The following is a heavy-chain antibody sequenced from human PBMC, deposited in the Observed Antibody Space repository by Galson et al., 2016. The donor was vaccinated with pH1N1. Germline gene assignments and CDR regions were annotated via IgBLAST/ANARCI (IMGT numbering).Heavy chain of an antibody. CDR1: ELTINDYW. V-gene: IGHV3-7*01. J-gene: IGHJ4*02. D-gene: IGHD3-22*01. Sequence: SLRLSCAVSELTINDYWMTWVRQAPGKGLEWVASISQDGGEKYYVDSVKGRFIISRDNAENSLFLQMNSLREEDTAVYSCATDALDYFDSSGFYFDYWGQGTLVTVSS. CDR3: ATDALDYFDSSGFYFDY. CDR2: ISQDGGEK.